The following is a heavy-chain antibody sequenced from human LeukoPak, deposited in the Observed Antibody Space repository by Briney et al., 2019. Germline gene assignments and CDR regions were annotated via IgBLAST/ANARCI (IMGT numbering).Heavy chain of an antibody. CDR3: ARGVPTILSFDY. CDR2: IWYDGSNK. CDR1: GFTFSSYG. J-gene: IGHJ4*02. V-gene: IGHV3-33*01. Sequence: GRSLRLSCAASGFTFSSYGMHWVRQAPGKGLEWVAVIWYDGSNKYYADSVKGRFTISRDNSKNTLYLQMNSLRAEDTAVYYCARGVPTILSFDYWGQGTLVTVSS. D-gene: IGHD5-12*01.